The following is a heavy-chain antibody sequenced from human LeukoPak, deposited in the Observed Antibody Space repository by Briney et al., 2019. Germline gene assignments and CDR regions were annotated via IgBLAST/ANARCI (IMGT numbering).Heavy chain of an antibody. V-gene: IGHV4-39*01. CDR3: ARLARYVYCSSTSCRDY. CDR2: IYYSGST. CDR1: GGSISSSSYY. J-gene: IGHJ4*02. Sequence: SETLSLTCTVSGGSISSSSYYWGWIRQPPGKGLEWIGSIYYSGSTYYNPFLKSRVTISVDTSKNQFSLKLSSVTAADTAVYYCARLARYVYCSSTSCRDYWGQGTLVTVSS. D-gene: IGHD2-2*01.